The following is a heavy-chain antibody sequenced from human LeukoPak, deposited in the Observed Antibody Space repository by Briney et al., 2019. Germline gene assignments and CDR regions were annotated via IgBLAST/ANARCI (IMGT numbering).Heavy chain of an antibody. Sequence: SETLSLTCTVSGGSISSYYWSWIRQPPGKRLEWIGYNYYSGNTNYNPSLKSRVTISVDTSKYQFSLKLSSVTAADTAVYFCARPFLGGIDAFDIWGQGTMVTVSS. CDR1: GGSISSYY. J-gene: IGHJ3*02. CDR2: NYYSGNT. V-gene: IGHV4-59*08. CDR3: ARPFLGGIDAFDI. D-gene: IGHD1-1*01.